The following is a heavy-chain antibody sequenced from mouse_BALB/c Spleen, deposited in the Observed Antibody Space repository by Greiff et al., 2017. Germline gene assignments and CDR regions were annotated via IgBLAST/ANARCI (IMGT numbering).Heavy chain of an antibody. Sequence: ESGPGLVKPSQSLSLTCTVTGYSITSDYAWNWIRQFPGNKLEWMGYISYSGSTSYNPSLKSRISITRDTSKNQFFLQLNSVTTEDTATYYCARASYDGYYDYGGQGTTLTVSS. CDR2: ISYSGST. CDR3: ARASYDGYYDY. CDR1: GYSITSDYA. D-gene: IGHD2-3*01. V-gene: IGHV3-2*02. J-gene: IGHJ2*01.